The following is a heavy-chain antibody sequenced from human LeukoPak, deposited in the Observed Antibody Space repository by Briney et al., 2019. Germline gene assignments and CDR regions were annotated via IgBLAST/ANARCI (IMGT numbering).Heavy chain of an antibody. CDR2: INHSGST. D-gene: IGHD3-9*01. CDR3: ARYDILTGPFDY. V-gene: IGHV4-34*01. Sequence: PSETLSLTCAVYGGSFSGYYWSWIRQPPGKGLEWIGEINHSGSTNYNPSLKSRVTISVDTSKNQFSLKLSSVTAADTAVYYCARYDILTGPFDYWGQGTLVTVSS. J-gene: IGHJ4*02. CDR1: GGSFSGYY.